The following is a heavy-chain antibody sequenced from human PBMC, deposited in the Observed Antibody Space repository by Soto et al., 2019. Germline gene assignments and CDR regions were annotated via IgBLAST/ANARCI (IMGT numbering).Heavy chain of an antibody. V-gene: IGHV3-33*01. CDR2: IWYDGSNK. CDR3: ARSIAVADPFDY. J-gene: IGHJ4*02. CDR1: GFTFSSYG. Sequence: GGSLRLSCAAPGFTFSSYGMHWVRQAPGKGLEWVAVIWYDGSNKYYADSVKGRFTISRDNSKNTLYLQMNSLRAEDTAVYYCARSIAVADPFDYWGQGTLVTVSS. D-gene: IGHD6-19*01.